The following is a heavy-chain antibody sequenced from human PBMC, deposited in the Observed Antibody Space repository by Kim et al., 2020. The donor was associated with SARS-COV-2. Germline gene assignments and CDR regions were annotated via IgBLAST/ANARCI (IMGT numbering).Heavy chain of an antibody. D-gene: IGHD2-21*02. CDR3: ASSVVTK. V-gene: IGHV3-7*01. CDR1: EFAFSMYW. CDR2: IRPDGSEK. Sequence: GGSLRLSCATSEFAFSMYWMSWIRQAPGKGLEWVANIRPDGSEKYYVDSVRGRFTISRDNAKKSLYLQMNSLRAEDTAVYYCASSVVTKWGQGTLVTVSS. J-gene: IGHJ4*02.